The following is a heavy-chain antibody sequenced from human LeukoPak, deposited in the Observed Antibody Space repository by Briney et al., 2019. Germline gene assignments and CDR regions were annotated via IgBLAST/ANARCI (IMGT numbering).Heavy chain of an antibody. CDR2: ISAYNGNT. Sequence: GASVKVSCKASGYTFTSYGISWVRQAPGQGLEWMGWISAYNGNTNYAQKLQGRVTMTTDTSTSTAYMELSSLRSEDTAVYYCARGPLYCSGGSCYLVYWGQGTLVTVSS. CDR1: GYTFTSYG. CDR3: ARGPLYCSGGSCYLVY. D-gene: IGHD2-15*01. V-gene: IGHV1-18*01. J-gene: IGHJ4*02.